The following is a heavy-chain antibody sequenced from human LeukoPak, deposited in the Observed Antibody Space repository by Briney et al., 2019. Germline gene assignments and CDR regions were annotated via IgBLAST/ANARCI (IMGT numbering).Heavy chain of an antibody. D-gene: IGHD6-13*01. CDR1: GYTFTGYY. V-gene: IGHV1-2*02. CDR3: ARDPAAGTAHYYFDY. CDR2: INPNSGGT. Sequence: ASVKVSFKASGYTFTGYYMHWVRQAPGQGNEWMGWINPNSGGTNYAQKFQGRVTMTRDTSISTAYMELSRLRSDDTAVYYCARDPAAGTAHYYFDYWGQGTLVTVSS. J-gene: IGHJ4*02.